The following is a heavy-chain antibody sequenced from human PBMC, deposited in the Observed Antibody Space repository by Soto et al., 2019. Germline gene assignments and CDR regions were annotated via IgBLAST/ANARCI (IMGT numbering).Heavy chain of an antibody. V-gene: IGHV3-30*18. J-gene: IGHJ6*02. D-gene: IGHD2-21*01. Sequence: QVQLVESGGGVVQPGMSLRLSCAASGLTFSSYGMHWVRQAPGKGLEWVAVISYDGSNKYYADSVKGRFTISRDNSKNTLYLHMNSLRAQDTAVYYCAKDLWPGRGKDYYYGMDVWGQGTTVTVSS. CDR3: AKDLWPGRGKDYYYGMDV. CDR2: ISYDGSNK. CDR1: GLTFSSYG.